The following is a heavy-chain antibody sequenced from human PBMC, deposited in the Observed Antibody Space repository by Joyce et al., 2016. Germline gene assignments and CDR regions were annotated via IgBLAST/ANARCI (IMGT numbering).Heavy chain of an antibody. CDR2: INTDESST. Sequence: EMQLVESGGGLVQPGGSLRLSCAASGFTFSSYWMHWVRHAPGKGLEGGSRVARINTDESSTKYADSVKGRFIISRDNAKNTLYLQMNSLRAEDTAVYYCAREGYGDYPVPHWYFDLWGRGTLVTVSS. D-gene: IGHD4-17*01. CDR3: AREGYGDYPVPHWYFDL. J-gene: IGHJ2*01. CDR1: GFTFSSYW. V-gene: IGHV3-74*01.